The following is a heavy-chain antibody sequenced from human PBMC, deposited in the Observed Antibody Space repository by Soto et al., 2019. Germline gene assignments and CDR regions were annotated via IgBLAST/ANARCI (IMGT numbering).Heavy chain of an antibody. D-gene: IGHD1-7*01. CDR1: GGSISSGGYY. J-gene: IGHJ4*02. CDR2: IYYSGST. Sequence: SETLSLTCTVSGGSISSGGYYWIWIRQHPGKGLEWIGYIYYSGSTYYNPSLKSRVTISVDTSKNQFSLKLSSVTAADTAVYYCARDRGPEPDSWNYEDMIYYFDYWGQGTLVTVS. CDR3: ARDRGPEPDSWNYEDMIYYFDY. V-gene: IGHV4-31*03.